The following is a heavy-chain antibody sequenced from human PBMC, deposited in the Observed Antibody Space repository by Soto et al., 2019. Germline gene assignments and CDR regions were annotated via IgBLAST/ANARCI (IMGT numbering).Heavy chain of an antibody. D-gene: IGHD3-10*01. CDR3: ARDFALYGSGSNYYYGMGV. V-gene: IGHV1-69*01. Sequence: QVQLVQSGAEVKKPGSSVKVSCKASGDTFSRYAFSWVRQAPGQGLEWMGGIIPIYGTRGFAQKFQGRVSITADESTTTTYMELSSLKSDDTAVYYCARDFALYGSGSNYYYGMGVWGHGTAVTVSS. CDR1: GDTFSRYA. J-gene: IGHJ6*02. CDR2: IIPIYGTR.